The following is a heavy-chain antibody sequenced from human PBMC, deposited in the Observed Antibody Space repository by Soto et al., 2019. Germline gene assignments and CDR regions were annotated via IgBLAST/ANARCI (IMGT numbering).Heavy chain of an antibody. CDR2: MNPNSGNT. V-gene: IGHV1-8*02. Sequence: ASVKVSCKASGYTFTGYYMHWVRQAPGQGLEWMGWMNPNSGNTGYAQKFQGRVTMTRNTSISTAYMELSSLRSEDTAVYYCARGPSLYCSSTSCPPGWFDPWGQGTLVTVSS. CDR3: ARGPSLYCSSTSCPPGWFDP. CDR1: GYTFTGYY. D-gene: IGHD2-2*01. J-gene: IGHJ5*02.